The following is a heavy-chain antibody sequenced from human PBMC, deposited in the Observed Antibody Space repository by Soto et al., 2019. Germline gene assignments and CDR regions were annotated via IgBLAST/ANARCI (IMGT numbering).Heavy chain of an antibody. V-gene: IGHV4-31*03. D-gene: IGHD5-18*01. Sequence: PSETLSLTCTVSGGSISSGGYYWSWIRQHPGKGLEWIGYIYYSGSTYYNPSLKSRVTISVDTPKNQFSLKLSSVTAADTAVYYCARDQITAMEHSFDYWGQGTLVTVSS. CDR2: IYYSGST. J-gene: IGHJ4*02. CDR3: ARDQITAMEHSFDY. CDR1: GGSISSGGYY.